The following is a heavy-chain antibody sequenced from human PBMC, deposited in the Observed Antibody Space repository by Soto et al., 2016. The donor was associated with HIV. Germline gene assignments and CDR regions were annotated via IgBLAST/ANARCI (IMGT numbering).Heavy chain of an antibody. CDR3: ARDTYGSGSYPFDY. D-gene: IGHD3-10*01. Sequence: QVQLVQSGAEVQKPGASVKVSCKASGYTFTDYFMHWVRQAPGQGLEWMGWINPNSGDTNYAQKFQGRVTMTRDTSISTAYMELSRLRSDDTAVYYCARDTYGSGSYPFDYWGQGTLVTVSS. V-gene: IGHV1-2*02. CDR2: INPNSGDT. J-gene: IGHJ4*02. CDR1: GYTFTDYF.